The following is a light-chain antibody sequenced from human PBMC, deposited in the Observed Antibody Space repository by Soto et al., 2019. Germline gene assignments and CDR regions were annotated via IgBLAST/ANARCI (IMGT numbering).Light chain of an antibody. V-gene: IGLV2-14*01. J-gene: IGLJ3*02. CDR1: NSDIGGDNF. CDR3: SSLSSSTTVLV. Sequence: QSVLTQPASVSGSPGQSLTISCTGNNSDIGGDNFVSWYQQHPGKAPKLMIYEVSNRPSGVSSRFSGAKSGNTASLTIYGLQAEDEADYYCSSLSSSTTVLVFGGGTKLTVL. CDR2: EVS.